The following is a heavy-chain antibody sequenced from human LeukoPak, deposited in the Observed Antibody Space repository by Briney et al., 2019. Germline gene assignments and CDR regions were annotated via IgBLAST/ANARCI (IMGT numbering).Heavy chain of an antibody. CDR1: GYTFTSYD. V-gene: IGHV1-8*03. D-gene: IGHD3-3*01. CDR2: MNPNSGNT. Sequence: ASVKVSCKASGYTFTSYDINWVRQATGQGLEWMGWMNPNSGNTGYAQKFQGRVTITRNTSISTAYMELSSLRSEDTAVYYCARFTTYYDFWSGYVYYMDVWGKGTTVTVSS. J-gene: IGHJ6*03. CDR3: ARFTTYYDFWSGYVYYMDV.